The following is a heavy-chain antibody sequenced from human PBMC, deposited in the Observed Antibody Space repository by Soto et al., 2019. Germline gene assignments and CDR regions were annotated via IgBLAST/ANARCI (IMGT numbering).Heavy chain of an antibody. V-gene: IGHV5-51*01. CDR3: ARHGHYYDSSGYYPVPYWFDP. CDR1: GYSFTSYW. J-gene: IGHJ5*02. CDR2: IYPGESDT. Sequence: PGESLKISCKGSGYSFTSYWIGWVREMPGKGLEWIWIIYPGESDTRYSPSFQCQVTTSTDKSISTAYLQWSSLKASDTAMYYCARHGHYYDSSGYYPVPYWFDPWGQGTLVTVSS. D-gene: IGHD3-22*01.